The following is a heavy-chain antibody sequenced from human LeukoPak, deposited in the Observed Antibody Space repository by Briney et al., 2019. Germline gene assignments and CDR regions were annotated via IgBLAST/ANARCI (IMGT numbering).Heavy chain of an antibody. CDR1: GYTFTSYD. CDR2: MNPNSGNT. CDR3: ARGREYDYVWGSYRPMPPDY. Sequence: ASVKVPCKASGYTFTSYDINWVRQATGQGLEWMGWMNPNSGNTGYAQKFQGRVTMTRNTSISTAYMELSSLRSEDTAVYYCARGREYDYVWGSYRPMPPDYWGQGTLVTVSS. D-gene: IGHD3-16*02. V-gene: IGHV1-8*01. J-gene: IGHJ4*02.